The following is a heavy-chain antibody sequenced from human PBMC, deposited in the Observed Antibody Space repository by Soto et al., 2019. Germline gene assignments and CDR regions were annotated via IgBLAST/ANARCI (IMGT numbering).Heavy chain of an antibody. CDR3: ARDKGLVYYFDY. V-gene: IGHV4-61*01. Sequence: SETMFLTCTVSVGSVSSGSDYWSWIRQPPGKGLEWIGYIYYSGSTNYNPSLKSRVTISVDTSKNQFSLKLSSVTAADTAVYYCARDKGLVYYFDYWGQGTLVTVSS. CDR2: IYYSGST. CDR1: VGSVSSGSDY. J-gene: IGHJ4*02. D-gene: IGHD6-19*01.